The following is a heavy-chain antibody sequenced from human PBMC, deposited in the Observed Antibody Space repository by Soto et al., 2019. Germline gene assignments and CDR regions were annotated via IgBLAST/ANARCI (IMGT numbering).Heavy chain of an antibody. V-gene: IGHV4-34*01. CDR3: ARAVSVRGVIVFDY. CDR1: GGSFSGYY. J-gene: IGHJ4*02. CDR2: INHSGST. D-gene: IGHD3-10*01. Sequence: SETLSLTCAVYGGSFSGYYWSWIRQPPGKGLEWIGEINHSGSTNYNPSLKSRVTISVDTSKNQFSLKLSSVTAADTAVYYCARAVSVRGVIVFDYWGQGTLVTVSS.